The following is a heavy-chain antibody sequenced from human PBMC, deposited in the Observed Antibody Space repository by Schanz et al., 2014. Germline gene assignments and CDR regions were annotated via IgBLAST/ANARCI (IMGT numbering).Heavy chain of an antibody. V-gene: IGHV3-23*01. CDR1: GFSFTTYA. J-gene: IGHJ5*01. D-gene: IGHD3-10*01. CDR2: ISGSGAST. CDR3: AKQHIVRGVIYLNWFDS. Sequence: EVQLLESGGGLVQPGGSLRLSCASSGFSFTTYAMGWVRQARGKGLEWVSGISGSGASTYYADSVKGRFTISRDNSNKTVDLQMNSLRAEDTAVYYCAKQHIVRGVIYLNWFDSWGQGTLVTVSS.